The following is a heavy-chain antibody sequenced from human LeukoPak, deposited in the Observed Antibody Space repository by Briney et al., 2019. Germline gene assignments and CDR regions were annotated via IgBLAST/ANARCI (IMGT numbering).Heavy chain of an antibody. D-gene: IGHD6-13*01. CDR3: AAGYSSSWYVGNYFDY. J-gene: IGHJ4*02. CDR1: GFTFTSSA. V-gene: IGHV1-58*01. Sequence: GTSVKVSCKASGFTFTSSAVQWVRQARGQRLEWIGWIVVGSGNTNYAQKFQERVTTTRDMSTSTAYMELSSLRSEDTAVYYCAAGYSSSWYVGNYFDYWGQGTLVTVSS. CDR2: IVVGSGNT.